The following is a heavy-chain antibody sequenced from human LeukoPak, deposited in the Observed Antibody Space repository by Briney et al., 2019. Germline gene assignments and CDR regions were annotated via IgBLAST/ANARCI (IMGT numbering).Heavy chain of an antibody. D-gene: IGHD6-6*01. CDR3: ARSPDPGIAARLPEGY. CDR2: INPSGGST. V-gene: IGHV1-46*01. J-gene: IGHJ4*02. Sequence: ASVKVFCKASGYTFTSYYMHWVRRAPGQGLEWMGIINPSGGSTSYAQKFQDRVTMTRDTSTSTVYMELSSLRSEDTAVYYCARSPDPGIAARLPEGYWGQGTLVTVSS. CDR1: GYTFTSYY.